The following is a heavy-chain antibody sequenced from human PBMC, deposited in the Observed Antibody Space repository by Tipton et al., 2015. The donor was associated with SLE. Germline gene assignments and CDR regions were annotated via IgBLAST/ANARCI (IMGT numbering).Heavy chain of an antibody. J-gene: IGHJ6*02. Sequence: TLSLTCTVSGGSISSGGYSWNWIRQPAGKGLEWIGRFYSGFTTYNPSLNSRVTISLGTSTNQFSLRLSSLTAADTAVYYCARVVAVDATYYYDMDVWGQGTTVTVSS. D-gene: IGHD2-15*01. V-gene: IGHV4-61*02. CDR1: GGSISSGGYS. CDR2: FYSGFT. CDR3: ARVVAVDATYYYDMDV.